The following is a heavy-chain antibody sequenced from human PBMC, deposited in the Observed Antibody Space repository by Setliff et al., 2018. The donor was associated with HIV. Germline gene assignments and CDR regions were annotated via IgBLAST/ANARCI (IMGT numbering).Heavy chain of an antibody. CDR3: ARGGSGGSCYGCFDY. D-gene: IGHD2-15*01. CDR2: IYTSGST. CDR1: GGSITGHY. V-gene: IGHV4-4*07. J-gene: IGHJ4*02. Sequence: SETLSLTCTVSGGSITGHYWSWIRQPAGKGLEWIGRIYTSGSTNYNPSLKSRVTISVDTSRNQFSLKLSSVTAADTAVYYCARGGSGGSCYGCFDYWGQGTLVTVSS.